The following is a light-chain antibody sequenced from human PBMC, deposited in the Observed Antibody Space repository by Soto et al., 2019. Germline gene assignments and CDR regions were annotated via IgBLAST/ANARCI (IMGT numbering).Light chain of an antibody. CDR2: EVS. V-gene: IGLV2-14*01. Sequence: QSALTQPASVSGSPGQSITISCTGSSRDVGGSKYVSWYQQHPGKAPRLIIFEVSYRPSGVSNRFSGSKSGNTASLTVSGLQAEDEADYYCSSKTSIGTLYVFGTGTKLTVL. CDR3: SSKTSIGTLYV. CDR1: SRDVGGSKY. J-gene: IGLJ1*01.